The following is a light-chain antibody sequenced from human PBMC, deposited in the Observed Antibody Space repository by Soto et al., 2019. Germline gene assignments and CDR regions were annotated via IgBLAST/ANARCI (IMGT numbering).Light chain of an antibody. Sequence: DIQMTQSPSSLSASVGDRVTITCRASQSISSYLNWYQQKPGEAPKLLIYAASSLQSGVPSRFSGSGSGTDFTLTISSLQPDDFATYYCQQYNTYSTFGQGTRLEIK. J-gene: IGKJ5*01. V-gene: IGKV1-39*01. CDR1: QSISSY. CDR2: AAS. CDR3: QQYNTYST.